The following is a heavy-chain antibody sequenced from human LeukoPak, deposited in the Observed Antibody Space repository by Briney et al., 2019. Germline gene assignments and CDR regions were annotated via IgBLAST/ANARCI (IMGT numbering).Heavy chain of an antibody. J-gene: IGHJ5*02. CDR1: GGSISSYY. Sequence: SETLSLTCTVSGGSISSYYWSWIRQPPGKGLEWIGEIFHSGSTNYNPSLKSRVTISVDKSKNQFSLKLTPVTAADTAVYYCARDYYGSGKRFDPWGQGTLVTVSS. V-gene: IGHV4-59*12. D-gene: IGHD3-10*01. CDR2: IFHSGST. CDR3: ARDYYGSGKRFDP.